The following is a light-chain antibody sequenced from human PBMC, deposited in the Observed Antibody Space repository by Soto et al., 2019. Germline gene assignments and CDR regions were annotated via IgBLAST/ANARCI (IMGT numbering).Light chain of an antibody. CDR2: DVS. CDR1: QSVSSY. V-gene: IGKV3-20*01. Sequence: EVVLTQSPATLSLSPGERATLSCRASQSVSSYLAWYQQKPGQAPRLLIYDVSSRATGIPARFSGSGSGTDFTLTISRLEPEDFAVYYCQQYGNSPITFGQGTRLEIK. J-gene: IGKJ5*01. CDR3: QQYGNSPIT.